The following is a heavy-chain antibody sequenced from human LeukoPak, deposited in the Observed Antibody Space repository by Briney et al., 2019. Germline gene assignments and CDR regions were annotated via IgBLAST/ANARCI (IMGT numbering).Heavy chain of an antibody. V-gene: IGHV5-51*01. D-gene: IGHD1-14*01. CDR3: ARHGPTLRPSIREDY. CDR1: GYSFTSYW. Sequence: GESLKISCKGSGYSFTSYWIGWVRQMPGKGLEWMGIIYPGDSDTRYSPSFQGQVTISADKSISTAYLQWSSLKASDTAMYYCARHGPTLRPSIREDYWGQGTLVTVSS. CDR2: IYPGDSDT. J-gene: IGHJ4*02.